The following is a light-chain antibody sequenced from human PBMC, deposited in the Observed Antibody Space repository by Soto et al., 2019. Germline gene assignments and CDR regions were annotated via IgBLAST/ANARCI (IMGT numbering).Light chain of an antibody. CDR2: TAS. CDR1: QTISIF. CDR3: QQSYKTPLT. V-gene: IGKV1-39*01. Sequence: DIQMTQSPSSLSASVGDRVTITCRASQTISIFLNWYQHKPGKPPTLLIYTASSLQSGVPSRFSGSGSGTDFTLTISSLQPDAFATYYCQQSYKTPLTFGGGTKVEI. J-gene: IGKJ4*01.